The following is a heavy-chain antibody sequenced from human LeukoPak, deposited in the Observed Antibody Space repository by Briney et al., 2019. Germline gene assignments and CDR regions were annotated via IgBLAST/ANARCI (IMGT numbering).Heavy chain of an antibody. V-gene: IGHV4-59*01. D-gene: IGHD1-1*01. CDR2: VYYTGIT. CDR3: VSQLGGTTFH. J-gene: IGHJ4*02. CDR1: GVSLSSYY. Sequence: KASETLSLTCTVSGVSLSSYYWGWIRQPPGKGLEWIGYVYYTGITNYNPSLKSRVTISLDTSKNHFSLKLSSVTAADTAVYYCVSQLGGTTFHWGQGTLVTVSS.